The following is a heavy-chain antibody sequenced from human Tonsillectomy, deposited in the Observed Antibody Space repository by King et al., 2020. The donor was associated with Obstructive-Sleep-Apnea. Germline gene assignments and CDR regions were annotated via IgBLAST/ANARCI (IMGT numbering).Heavy chain of an antibody. J-gene: IGHJ4*02. CDR2: ISSSNSTI. Sequence: VQLVESGGGLVQPGGSLRLSCAASGFTFSSYSMNLGRQAPGEGLEWGSYISSSNSTIYYAYFVKGRFTISRDNAKNSLYLQMNRLRAEDTAVYYCARGPGDTAVLGGWTLDYWGQGTLVTVSS. CDR1: GFTFSSYS. D-gene: IGHD5-18*01. CDR3: ARGPGDTAVLGGWTLDY. V-gene: IGHV3-48*04.